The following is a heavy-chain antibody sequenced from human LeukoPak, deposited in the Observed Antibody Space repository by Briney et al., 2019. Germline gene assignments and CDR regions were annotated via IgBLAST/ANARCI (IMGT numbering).Heavy chain of an antibody. J-gene: IGHJ4*02. CDR3: AKDSSAYSGSYYDY. CDR2: IWYDGSNK. CDR1: GFTFSSYA. D-gene: IGHD1-26*01. V-gene: IGHV3-33*06. Sequence: PGGSLRLSCAASGFTFSSYAMQWVRQSPGKGLEWVAVIWYDGSNKYYADSVKGRFTISRDNSKNTLYLQIDSLRAEDTAIYYCAKDSSAYSGSYYDYWGQGTLVTVSS.